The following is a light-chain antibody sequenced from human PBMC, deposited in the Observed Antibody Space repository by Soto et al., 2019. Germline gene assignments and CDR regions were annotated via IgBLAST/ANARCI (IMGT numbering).Light chain of an antibody. CDR2: DAS. CDR3: QQRKYWPPLT. Sequence: VLTQSPATLSLSPGERATLSCRASQSVDIYLAWYQQRPGQPPRLLIYDASNRATGIPARFSGSGSGTDFTLTISSLEPEDFAVYYCQQRKYWPPLTFGGGTSVEIK. V-gene: IGKV3-11*01. CDR1: QSVDIY. J-gene: IGKJ4*01.